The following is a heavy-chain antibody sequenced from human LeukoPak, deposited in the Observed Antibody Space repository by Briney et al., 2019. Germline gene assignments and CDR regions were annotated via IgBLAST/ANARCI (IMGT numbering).Heavy chain of an antibody. CDR2: IYSGGST. D-gene: IGHD2-2*01. J-gene: IGHJ6*04. V-gene: IGHV3-53*01. Sequence: GGALILSCAASGVTVSSNYMSWGRQAPGKGREWGSVIYSGGSTYYADSVKGRFTISRDNSKNTLYIKMNSLRAEDTAVYYCARVDCSSTSCHYYYGMDVWGKGHTVTVSS. CDR3: ARVDCSSTSCHYYYGMDV. CDR1: GVTVSSNY.